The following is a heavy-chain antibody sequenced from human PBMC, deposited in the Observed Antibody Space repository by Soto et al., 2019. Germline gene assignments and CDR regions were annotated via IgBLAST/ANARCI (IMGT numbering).Heavy chain of an antibody. Sequence: ELQLVESGGGLVQPGGSLRLSCAASGFTFSSYEMNWVRQAPGKGLEWVSYISSRGTTRYYADSVKGRFTISRDNANNSLYLQMNSLRAEDTAIYYCARDEDKLRGVFPYFYSMDVWGQGTTVTVSS. CDR2: ISSRGTTR. CDR1: GFTFSSYE. J-gene: IGHJ6*02. V-gene: IGHV3-48*03. D-gene: IGHD3-10*01. CDR3: ARDEDKLRGVFPYFYSMDV.